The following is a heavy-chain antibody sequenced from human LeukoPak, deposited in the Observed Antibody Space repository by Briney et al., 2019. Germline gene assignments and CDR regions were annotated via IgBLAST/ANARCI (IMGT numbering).Heavy chain of an antibody. CDR3: ARDHPEMVMTGYRYYYYYGMDV. CDR1: GYTFTSYY. Sequence: ASVKVSCKASGYTFTSYYMHWVRQAPGQGLERMGIINPSGGSTSYAQKFQGRVTMTRDTSTSTVYMELSSLRSEDTAVYYCARDHPEMVMTGYRYYYYYGMDVWGKGTTVTVSS. V-gene: IGHV1-46*01. J-gene: IGHJ6*04. CDR2: INPSGGST. D-gene: IGHD3-9*01.